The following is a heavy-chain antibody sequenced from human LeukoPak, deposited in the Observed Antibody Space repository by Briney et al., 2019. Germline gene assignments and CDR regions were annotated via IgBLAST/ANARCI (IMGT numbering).Heavy chain of an antibody. J-gene: IGHJ4*02. Sequence: SGPSLMKPTQTLTLTCTTSALSLSPNAVGVGWIRHPPGKALEWLALIYCDDNNRYSLSLDNTLTIPKVHSKSQVAQTMTDLDSVDTATYYGVHSVLTGYYEGTGSFDYWGQGTLVTVSS. CDR2: IYCDDNN. CDR3: VHSVLTGYYEGTGSFDY. CDR1: ALSLSPNAVG. V-gene: IGHV2-5*02. D-gene: IGHD3-9*01.